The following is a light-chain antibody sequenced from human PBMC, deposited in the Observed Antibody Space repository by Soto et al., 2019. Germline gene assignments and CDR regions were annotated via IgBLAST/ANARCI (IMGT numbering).Light chain of an antibody. V-gene: IGLV2-14*01. CDR2: EVS. CDR3: SSYTRSRTYG. J-gene: IGLJ1*01. Sequence: SALTQPASVSGSPGQSITISCTGTSSDVGGYNYVSWYQQHPGKAPKLMIYEVSNRPSGVSNRFSGSKSGNTASLTISWLQAEDEADYYGSSYTRSRTYGFGTGTKVTVL. CDR1: SSDVGGYNY.